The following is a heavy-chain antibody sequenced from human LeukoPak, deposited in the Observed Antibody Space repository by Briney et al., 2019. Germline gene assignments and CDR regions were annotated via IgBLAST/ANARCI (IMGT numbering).Heavy chain of an antibody. CDR1: GGSISSSSYY. CDR2: IYYSGST. CDR3: AIAVDGSYAPFDY. Sequence: SETLSLTCTVSGGSISSSSYYWSWIRQPPGKGLEWIGYIYYSGSTNYNPSLKSRVTISVDTSKNQFSLKLSSVTAADTAVYYCAIAVDGSYAPFDYWGQGTLVTVSS. V-gene: IGHV4-61*01. J-gene: IGHJ4*02. D-gene: IGHD1-26*01.